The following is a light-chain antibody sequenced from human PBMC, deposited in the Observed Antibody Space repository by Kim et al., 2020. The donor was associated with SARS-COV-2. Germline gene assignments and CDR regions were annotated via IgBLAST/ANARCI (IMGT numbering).Light chain of an antibody. CDR1: KLGDKY. CDR3: QAWDSSSNWV. CDR2: QDS. J-gene: IGLJ3*02. V-gene: IGLV3-1*01. Sequence: VSPGQTARITCSGDKLGDKYACWYQQKPGRSPVLVIYQDSKRPSGIPERFSGSNSGNTATLTISGTQAMDEADYYCQAWDSSSNWVFGGGTQLTVL.